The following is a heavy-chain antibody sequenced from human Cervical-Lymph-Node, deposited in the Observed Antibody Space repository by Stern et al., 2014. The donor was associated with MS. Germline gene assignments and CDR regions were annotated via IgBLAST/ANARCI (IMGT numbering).Heavy chain of an antibody. V-gene: IGHV3-7*01. CDR3: ARGRRAAD. J-gene: IGHJ4*02. Sequence: EVQLVESGGGLVQPGESLRLSCVASGFTFSSFCLTWVRQAPGKGLEWVANINQDGSERNYVGSVEGRFTISRDNAKKSLYLQMSSLRAEDTAVYYCARGRRAADWGQGTLVTVSS. CDR2: INQDGSER. D-gene: IGHD2-15*01. CDR1: GFTFSSFC.